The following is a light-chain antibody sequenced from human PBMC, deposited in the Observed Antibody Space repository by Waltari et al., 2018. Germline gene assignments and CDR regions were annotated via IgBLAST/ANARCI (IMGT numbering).Light chain of an antibody. J-gene: IGLJ2*01. V-gene: IGLV1-51*01. CDR2: DKN. CDR3: ATWDNSLYEVV. CDR1: ISNIGNYY. Sequence: QSVLTQPPSVSAAPGQKVTISCSGSISNIGNYYVSWYHQLPGPAPKLLIYDKNKRPSGIPDRFSASNAGTSATLGLTGLQIGDEADYYCATWDNSLYEVVFGGGTKLTVL.